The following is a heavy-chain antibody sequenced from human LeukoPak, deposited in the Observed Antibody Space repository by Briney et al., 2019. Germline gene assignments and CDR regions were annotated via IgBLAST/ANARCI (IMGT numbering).Heavy chain of an antibody. CDR1: GFTFSYYA. D-gene: IGHD3-22*01. CDR2: ISYDGSNK. V-gene: IGHV3-30*04. Sequence: TGGSLRLSCAASGFTFSYYAMHWVRQAPGKGLEWVAVISYDGSNKYYADSVKGRFTISRDNSKNTLYLQMNSLRAEDTAVYYCAKDQGDYYDSSGYSDWGQGTLVTVSS. J-gene: IGHJ4*02. CDR3: AKDQGDYYDSSGYSD.